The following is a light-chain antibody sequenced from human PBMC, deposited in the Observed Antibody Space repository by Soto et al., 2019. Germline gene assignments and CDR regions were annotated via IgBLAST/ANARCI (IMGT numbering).Light chain of an antibody. Sequence: EIELTQSPGTLSLSPGERATLSCRASQSFSSSHLAWYQQKPGQAPRLLIYGASNRATGIPVRFSGGGSGTDFTLTINRLEPEDFAVYYCHHYADSPYTFGQGTKLEI. V-gene: IGKV3-20*01. CDR1: QSFSSSH. J-gene: IGKJ2*01. CDR3: HHYADSPYT. CDR2: GAS.